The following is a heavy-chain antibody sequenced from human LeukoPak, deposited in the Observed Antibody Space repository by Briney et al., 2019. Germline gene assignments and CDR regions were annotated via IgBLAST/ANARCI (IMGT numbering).Heavy chain of an antibody. J-gene: IGHJ4*02. CDR3: ARDQYDSSGYYETFFDY. CDR1: GGTRSKYA. CDR2: IIPILGIA. D-gene: IGHD3-22*01. V-gene: IGHV1-69*04. Sequence: GASVKVSCKASGGTRSKYAISWVRQAPGQGLEWMGRIIPILGIANYAQKFQGRVTITADKSTSTAYMELSSLRSEDTAVYYCARDQYDSSGYYETFFDYWGQGTLVTVSS.